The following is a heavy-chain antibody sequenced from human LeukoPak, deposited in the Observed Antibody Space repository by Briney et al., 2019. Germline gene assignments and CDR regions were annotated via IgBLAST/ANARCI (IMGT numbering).Heavy chain of an antibody. V-gene: IGHV3-74*01. Sequence: GGSLRLSCAASGFTFSSYWMNWVRQAPGKGLVWVSHINTDGRTTTYADSVKGRFTVSRDNSKNTLYLQMNGLRAEDTAVYYCASGQLPQNDAFDIWGQGTMVTVSS. D-gene: IGHD2-2*01. CDR3: ASGQLPQNDAFDI. J-gene: IGHJ3*02. CDR2: INTDGRTT. CDR1: GFTFSSYW.